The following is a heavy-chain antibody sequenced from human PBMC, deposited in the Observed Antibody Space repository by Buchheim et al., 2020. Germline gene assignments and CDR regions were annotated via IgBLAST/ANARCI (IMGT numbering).Heavy chain of an antibody. Sequence: EVQLVESGGGLVQPGGSLRLSCAASGFTFSSYWMSWVRQAPGKGLEWVSNIKQDGSEKYYVDSVKGRFTISRDNAKNSLYLQMNSLKAEDTAVYYCARDQITMIVVVPKDYWGQGTL. CDR2: IKQDGSEK. V-gene: IGHV3-7*01. D-gene: IGHD3-22*01. J-gene: IGHJ4*02. CDR1: GFTFSSYW. CDR3: ARDQITMIVVVPKDY.